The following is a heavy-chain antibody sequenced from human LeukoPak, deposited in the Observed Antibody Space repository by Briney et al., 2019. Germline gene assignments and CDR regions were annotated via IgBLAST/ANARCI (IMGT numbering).Heavy chain of an antibody. V-gene: IGHV1-69*06. CDR2: IIPIFGTA. CDR3: ARDPPPIAVAGTEDYYYMDV. CDR1: GGTFSSYA. D-gene: IGHD6-19*01. Sequence: GASVKVSCKASGGTFSSYAISWVRQAPGQGLEWMGGIIPIFGTANYAQKFQGRVTITADKSTTTAYMELSSLRSEDTAVYYCARDPPPIAVAGTEDYYYMDVWGKGTTVTVSS. J-gene: IGHJ6*03.